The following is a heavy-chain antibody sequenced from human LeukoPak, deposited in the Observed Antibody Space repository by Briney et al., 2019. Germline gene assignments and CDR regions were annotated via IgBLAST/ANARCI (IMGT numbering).Heavy chain of an antibody. CDR3: ARRAVVPAAKSVFDY. J-gene: IGHJ4*02. CDR2: IYYSGST. V-gene: IGHV4-39*01. CDR1: GGSITCNTNY. Sequence: SETLSLTCTVSGGSITCNTNYWDWIRQPPGRGLEWIGSIYYSGSTYYSPSLKSRVTMSVDTSKNQFSLKLTSVNAADTAVYYCARRAVVPAAKSVFDYWGQGTLVTVSS. D-gene: IGHD2-2*01.